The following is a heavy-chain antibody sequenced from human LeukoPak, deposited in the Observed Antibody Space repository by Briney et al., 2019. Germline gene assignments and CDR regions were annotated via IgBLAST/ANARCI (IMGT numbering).Heavy chain of an antibody. CDR2: IWYDGSNK. Sequence: GRSLRLSCAASGFTFSSYGMHWVRQAPGKGLEWVAVIWYDGSNKYYADSVKGRFTISRDNSKSTLYLQMNRLRAEDTAVYYCARDVTYCSSTSCFFDYWGQGTLVTVSS. J-gene: IGHJ4*02. CDR3: ARDVTYCSSTSCFFDY. CDR1: GFTFSSYG. D-gene: IGHD2-2*01. V-gene: IGHV3-33*01.